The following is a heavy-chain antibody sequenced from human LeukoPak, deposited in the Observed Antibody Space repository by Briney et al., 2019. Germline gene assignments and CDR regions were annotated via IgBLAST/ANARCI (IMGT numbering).Heavy chain of an antibody. D-gene: IGHD3-22*01. CDR2: ISSSGST. CDR1: GGSISSSHYY. J-gene: IGHJ3*02. Sequence: PSETLSLTCTVSGGSISSSHYYWGWIRQPAGKGLEWIGRISSSGSTNYNPSLKSRVTISVDTSKNQFSLKLSSVTAADTAVYFCARGPYSYDSSGAFDIWGQGTMVTVSS. V-gene: IGHV4-61*02. CDR3: ARGPYSYDSSGAFDI.